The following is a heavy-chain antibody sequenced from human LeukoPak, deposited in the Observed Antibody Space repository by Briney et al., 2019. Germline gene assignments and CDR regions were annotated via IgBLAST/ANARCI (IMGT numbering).Heavy chain of an antibody. CDR2: INTNSGNP. D-gene: IGHD3-22*01. J-gene: IGHJ4*02. V-gene: IGHV7-4-1*02. CDR3: ARGDNTDYVLDH. CDR1: GYTFTRYA. Sequence: ASMKVSCKASGYTFTRYALNWVRQAPGQGLEWMGWINTNSGNPTYAQGFTRRFVLSLDTSVSTAYLQINSLKAEDTAVYYCARGDNTDYVLDHWGQGTLVTVSS.